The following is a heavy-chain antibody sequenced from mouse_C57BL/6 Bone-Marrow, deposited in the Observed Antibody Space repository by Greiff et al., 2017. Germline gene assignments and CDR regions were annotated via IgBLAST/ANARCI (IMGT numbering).Heavy chain of an antibody. CDR2: INPNYGTT. D-gene: IGHD1-1*01. V-gene: IGHV1-39*01. CDR1: GYSFTDYN. CDR3: ARYGYGSISFAY. J-gene: IGHJ3*01. Sequence: VHVKQSGPELVKPGASVKISCKASGYSFTDYNVNWVKQSNGKSLEWIGVINPNYGTTSYNQKFKGKATLTVDQSSSTAYMQLNSLTSEDSAVYYCARYGYGSISFAYWGQGTLVTVSA.